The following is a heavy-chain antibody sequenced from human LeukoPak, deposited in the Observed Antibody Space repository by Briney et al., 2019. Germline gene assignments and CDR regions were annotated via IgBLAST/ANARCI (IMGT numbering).Heavy chain of an antibody. CDR2: ISGSGGST. CDR1: GFTFSSYA. CDR3: AKAGIAAAGIAPMY. Sequence: QSGGSLRLSCAASGFTFSSYAMSWVRQAPGKGLEWVSAISGSGGSTYYADSVKGRFTISRDNSKNTLYLQMNSLRAEDTAVYYCAKAGIAAAGIAPMYWGQGTLVTVSS. V-gene: IGHV3-23*01. J-gene: IGHJ4*02. D-gene: IGHD6-13*01.